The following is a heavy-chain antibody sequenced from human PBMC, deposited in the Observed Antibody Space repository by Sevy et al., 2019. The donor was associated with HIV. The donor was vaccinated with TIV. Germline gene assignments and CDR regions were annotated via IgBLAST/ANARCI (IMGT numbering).Heavy chain of an antibody. V-gene: IGHV3-30-3*01. J-gene: IGHJ5*02. CDR1: GFTFSSYA. CDR2: ISYDGSNK. Sequence: GGSLRLSCAASGFTFSSYAMHWVRQAPGKGLEWVAVISYDGSNKYYADSVKGRFTISRDNSKNRLYLQMNSLRAEDTAVYYCARQVAATPSTVYNWFDPWGQGTLVTVSS. CDR3: ARQVAATPSTVYNWFDP. D-gene: IGHD2-15*01.